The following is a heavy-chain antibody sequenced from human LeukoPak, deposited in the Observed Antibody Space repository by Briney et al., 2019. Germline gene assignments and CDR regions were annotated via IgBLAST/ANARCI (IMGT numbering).Heavy chain of an antibody. Sequence: PGGSLRLSCAASGFIFNNYLMTWVRQAPGKGLEWVSTISGGGNSTYHADSVKGRFSISRDNSKNTLFLQMNSLRADDTAVYYCAKALYSTTYYYFDLWGRGTLVTVSS. CDR2: ISGGGNST. D-gene: IGHD2/OR15-2a*01. J-gene: IGHJ2*01. CDR3: AKALYSTTYYYFDL. V-gene: IGHV3-23*01. CDR1: GFIFNNYL.